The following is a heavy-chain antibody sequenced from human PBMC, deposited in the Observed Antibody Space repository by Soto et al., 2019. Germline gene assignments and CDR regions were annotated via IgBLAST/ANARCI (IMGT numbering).Heavy chain of an antibody. V-gene: IGHV4-59*01. D-gene: IGHD4-17*01. CDR3: ARGPHDYGDYYFDY. Sequence: PSETLSVTCTVAGGSISSYCWSWIRQPPGKGLEWIGYIYYSGSTNYNPSLKSRVTISVDTSKNQFSLKLSSVTAADTAVYYCARGPHDYGDYYFDYWGQGTLVTVSS. CDR2: IYYSGST. CDR1: GGSISSYC. J-gene: IGHJ4*02.